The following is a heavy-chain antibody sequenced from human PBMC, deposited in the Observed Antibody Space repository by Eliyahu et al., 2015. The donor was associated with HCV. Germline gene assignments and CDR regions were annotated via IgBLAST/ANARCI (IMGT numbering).Heavy chain of an antibody. CDR3: AKDQMSRYPDY. V-gene: IGHV3-23*01. Sequence: KGRFTISRDNSKNTLYLQMNSLRXEDTAVYYCAKDQMSRYPDYWGQGTLVTVSS. J-gene: IGHJ4*02. D-gene: IGHD1-26*01.